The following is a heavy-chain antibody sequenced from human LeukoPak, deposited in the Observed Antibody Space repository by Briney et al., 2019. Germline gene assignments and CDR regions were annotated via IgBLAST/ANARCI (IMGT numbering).Heavy chain of an antibody. D-gene: IGHD4-17*01. CDR1: GFTFSSYA. J-gene: IGHJ2*01. CDR2: ISGSGGST. CDR3: AKDWTGYGDYGWYFDL. V-gene: IGHV3-23*01. Sequence: PGGSLRLSCAASGFTFSSYAMSWVRQAPGKGLERVSAISGSGGSTYYADSVKGRFTISRDNSKNTLYLQMNSLRAEDTAVYYCAKDWTGYGDYGWYFDLWGRGTLVTVSS.